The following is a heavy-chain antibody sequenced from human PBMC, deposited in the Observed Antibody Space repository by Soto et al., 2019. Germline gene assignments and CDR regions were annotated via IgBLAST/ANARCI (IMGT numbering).Heavy chain of an antibody. J-gene: IGHJ4*02. Sequence: EVQLLESGGGLVQPGGSLRLSCAASGFTFSSYAMSWVRQAPGKGLEWVSAISGSGGSTYYADSVKGRFTISRDNSKNPLYMQMNSLRAEDTAVYYCAKGTDPVRFRCHFDYWGQGTLVTVSS. CDR3: AKGTDPVRFRCHFDY. CDR2: ISGSGGST. CDR1: GFTFSSYA. D-gene: IGHD4-17*01. V-gene: IGHV3-23*01.